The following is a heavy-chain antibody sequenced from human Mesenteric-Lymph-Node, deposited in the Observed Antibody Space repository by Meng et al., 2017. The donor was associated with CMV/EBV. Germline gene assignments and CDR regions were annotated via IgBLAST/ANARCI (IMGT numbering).Heavy chain of an antibody. CDR2: IYNMGTT. CDR3: ASGGYKSGYYSYDMDV. CDR1: GGSISGSY. J-gene: IGHJ6*02. D-gene: IGHD3-16*01. V-gene: IGHV4-59*01. Sequence: SETLSLTCTVSGGSISGSYWSWIRQPPGKGLEWIGYIYNMGTTTYNPPLQSRVTIFVDMSRNQISLKLASVTAADTAAYYCASGGYKSGYYSYDMDVWGQGTTVTVSS.